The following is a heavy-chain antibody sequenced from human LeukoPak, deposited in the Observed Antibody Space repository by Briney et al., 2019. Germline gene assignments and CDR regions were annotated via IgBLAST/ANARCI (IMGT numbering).Heavy chain of an antibody. V-gene: IGHV3-21*01. D-gene: IGHD6-6*01. J-gene: IGHJ6*04. CDR1: GFTFTTYD. CDR3: ARDDASTARASGMDV. CDR2: ISRDSAYM. Sequence: PGGSLRLSCAASGFTFTTYDMNWVGQAPGKGLGGVSYISRDSAYMYLADSVKGRFTISRDNAKNSLYLQMNSLRGEDTAVYYCARDDASTARASGMDVWGKGTTVTVSS.